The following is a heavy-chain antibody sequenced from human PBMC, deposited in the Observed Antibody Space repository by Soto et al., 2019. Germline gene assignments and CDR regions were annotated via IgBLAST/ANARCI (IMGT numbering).Heavy chain of an antibody. J-gene: IGHJ4*02. CDR2: INHSGST. CDR1: GGSFSGYY. CDR3: AGRVVVAAQDY. D-gene: IGHD2-15*01. Sequence: QVQLQQWGAGLLKPSETLSLTCAVYGGSFSGYYWSWIRQPPGKGLEWIGEINHSGSTNYNPSLKSRVTISVDTSKTQFSLKLSSVTAADTAVYYCAGRVVVAAQDYWGQGTLVTVSS. V-gene: IGHV4-34*01.